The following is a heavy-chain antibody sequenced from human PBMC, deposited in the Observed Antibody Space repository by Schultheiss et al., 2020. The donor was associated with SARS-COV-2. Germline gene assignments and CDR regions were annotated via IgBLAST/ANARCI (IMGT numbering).Heavy chain of an antibody. Sequence: SQTLSLTCTVSYGSISGYYWSWIRQPAGKGLEWIGRIYTSGSTNYNPSLKSRVTISVDTSKNQFSLKLSSVTAADTAVYYCARHPDIVVVPAAMGYMDVWGKGTTVTVSS. J-gene: IGHJ6*03. CDR2: IYTSGST. CDR1: YGSISGYY. V-gene: IGHV4-4*07. CDR3: ARHPDIVVVPAAMGYMDV. D-gene: IGHD2-2*01.